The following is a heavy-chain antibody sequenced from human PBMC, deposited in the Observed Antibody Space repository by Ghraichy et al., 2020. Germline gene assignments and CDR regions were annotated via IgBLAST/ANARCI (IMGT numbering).Heavy chain of an antibody. J-gene: IGHJ4*02. CDR2: ISYDGGTI. CDR1: GFTFSSYG. CDR3: AKAQFYYDSRNYFHS. D-gene: IGHD3-22*01. Sequence: GGSLRLSCAASGFTFSSYGMHWFRQAPGKGFEWVTLISYDGGTIYYADSVKGRFTISRDNSKNTLYLQMNRLRAEDSAIYYCAKAQFYYDSRNYFHSWGQGTLVTVSS. V-gene: IGHV3-30*18.